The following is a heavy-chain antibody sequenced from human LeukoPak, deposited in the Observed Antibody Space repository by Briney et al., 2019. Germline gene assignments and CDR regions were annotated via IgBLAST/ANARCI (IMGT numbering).Heavy chain of an antibody. V-gene: IGHV3-23*01. J-gene: IGHJ4*02. D-gene: IGHD3-3*01. Sequence: PGGSLRLXCAASGFTFSSYAMSWVRQAPGKGLEWVSAISGSGGSTYYADSVKGRFTISRDNSKNTLYLQMNSLRAEDTAVYYCAKGTIFGVVIMYFDYWGQGTLVTVSS. CDR2: ISGSGGST. CDR3: AKGTIFGVVIMYFDY. CDR1: GFTFSSYA.